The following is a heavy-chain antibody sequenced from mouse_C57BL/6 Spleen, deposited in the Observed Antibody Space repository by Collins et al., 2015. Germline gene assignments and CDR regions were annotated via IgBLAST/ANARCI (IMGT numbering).Heavy chain of an antibody. D-gene: IGHD2-1*01. J-gene: IGHJ4*01. V-gene: IGHV1-61*01. Sequence: QVQLQQPGAELVRPGSSVKLSCKASGYTFTSYWMDWVKQRPGQGLEWIGNIYPSDSETHYNQKFKDKATLTVDKSSSTAYMQLSSLTSEDSAVYYCAREGSTENYAMDYWGQGTSVTVSS. CDR1: GYTFTSYW. CDR3: AREGSTENYAMDY. CDR2: IYPSDSET.